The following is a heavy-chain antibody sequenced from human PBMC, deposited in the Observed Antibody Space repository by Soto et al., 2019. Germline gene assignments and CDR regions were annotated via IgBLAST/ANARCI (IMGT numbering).Heavy chain of an antibody. CDR3: AHRPSYCSGGSCYSGFDY. CDR1: GFSLSTSGVG. D-gene: IGHD2-15*01. CDR2: IYWDDDK. V-gene: IGHV2-5*02. Sequence: QITLKESGPTLVKPTQTLTLTCTFSGFSLSTSGVGVGWIRQPPGKALEWLALIYWDDDKRYSPSLKSRLTIPKETPKKPVVLTMTNMDPVDTATYYCAHRPSYCSGGSCYSGFDYWGQGTLVTVSS. J-gene: IGHJ4*02.